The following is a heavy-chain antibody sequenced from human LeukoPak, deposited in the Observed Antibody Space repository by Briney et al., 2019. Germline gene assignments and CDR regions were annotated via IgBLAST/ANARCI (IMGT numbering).Heavy chain of an antibody. V-gene: IGHV1-69*05. CDR2: IIPIFGTA. CDR3: ASETTVNHAPAFDI. CDR1: GGTFSSYA. Sequence: ASVKVSCKASGGTFSSYAISWVRQAPGQGLEWMGGIIPIFGTANYAQKFQGRVTITTDESTSTAYMELSSLRSEDTAVYHCASETTVNHAPAFDIWGQGTMVTVSS. D-gene: IGHD4-11*01. J-gene: IGHJ3*02.